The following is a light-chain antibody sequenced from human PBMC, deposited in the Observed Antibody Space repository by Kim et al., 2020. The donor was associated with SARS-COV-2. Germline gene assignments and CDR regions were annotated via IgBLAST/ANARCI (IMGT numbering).Light chain of an antibody. CDR1: QSVSLY. CDR2: DAS. J-gene: IGKJ4*01. Sequence: EIVLTQTLATLSLSPGERATLSCRASQSVSLYLAWYQQKPGQAPRLLIHDASNRAPGIPARFSGSGSGIDFTLTISSLEPEDFAVYYCQQRYQWPLTYGGGAKVGIK. CDR3: QQRYQWPLT. V-gene: IGKV3-11*01.